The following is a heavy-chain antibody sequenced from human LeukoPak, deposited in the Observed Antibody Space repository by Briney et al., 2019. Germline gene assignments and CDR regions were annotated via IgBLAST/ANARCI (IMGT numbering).Heavy chain of an antibody. CDR2: ISGSGGST. D-gene: IGHD2-15*01. CDR3: AKDPLGYCVGGSCYADY. CDR1: GFTFSSYA. J-gene: IGHJ4*02. Sequence: PGGSLRLSCAASGFTFSSYAMSWVRQAPGKGLEWVSAISGSGGSTYYADSVKGRFTISRDNSKNTLYLQMNSLRAEDTAVYYCAKDPLGYCVGGSCYADYWGQGTLVTVSS. V-gene: IGHV3-23*01.